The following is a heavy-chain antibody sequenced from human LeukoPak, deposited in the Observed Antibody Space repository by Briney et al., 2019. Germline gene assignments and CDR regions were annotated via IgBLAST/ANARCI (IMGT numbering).Heavy chain of an antibody. Sequence: SVKVSCKASRGTFSSYAIVWVRQAPGQRLEWMAQIIPIFGTADYAQQFQGRVTITADESTSTDYKDLSSLRSEDTAVYYCARDRTRRWLQQDGFDIWGQGTMVTVSS. CDR1: RGTFSSYA. V-gene: IGHV1-69*13. CDR2: IIPIFGTA. D-gene: IGHD5-24*01. J-gene: IGHJ3*02. CDR3: ARDRTRRWLQQDGFDI.